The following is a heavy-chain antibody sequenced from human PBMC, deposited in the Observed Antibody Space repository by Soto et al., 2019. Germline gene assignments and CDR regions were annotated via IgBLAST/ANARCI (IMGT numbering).Heavy chain of an antibody. D-gene: IGHD3-3*01. V-gene: IGHV4-61*01. CDR3: ARVTDFWRHYCYYGMDV. J-gene: IGHJ6*02. Sequence: PSETLSLTCTVSGGSVSSGSYYWSWIRQPPGKGLEWIGYIYYSGSTNYNPSLKSRVAISVDTSKNQFSLKLSSVTAADTAVYYCARVTDFWRHYCYYGMDVWGQGTTVTVSS. CDR2: IYYSGST. CDR1: GGSVSSGSYY.